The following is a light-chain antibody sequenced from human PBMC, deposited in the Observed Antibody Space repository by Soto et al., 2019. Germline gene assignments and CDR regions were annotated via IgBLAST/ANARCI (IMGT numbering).Light chain of an antibody. V-gene: IGKV3-20*01. CDR1: QSVSSSY. J-gene: IGKJ4*01. CDR2: GAS. CDR3: QQYGSSPLT. Sequence: EIVLTQSPGTLSLSPGERATLSCRASQSVSSSYLAWYQQKPGQAPRLLIYGASSRATGSPDRISGSGSGTDLTLAISRLEPEDLAVYYCQQYGSSPLTFGGGTKVEIK.